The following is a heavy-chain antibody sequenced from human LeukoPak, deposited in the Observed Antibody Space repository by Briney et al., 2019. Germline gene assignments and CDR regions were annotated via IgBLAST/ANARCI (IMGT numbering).Heavy chain of an antibody. Sequence: ASVKVSCKASGYSFTGYYIHWVRQAPGQGLEGMGWINPNSGGTNYAQKFQGRVTMTRDTSMSTAYLELSSLRFDGTAVYHCARGVTNGDYGRMFDPWGQGTLVTVSS. J-gene: IGHJ5*02. CDR3: ARGVTNGDYGRMFDP. CDR2: INPNSGGT. CDR1: GYSFTGYY. V-gene: IGHV1-2*02. D-gene: IGHD4-17*01.